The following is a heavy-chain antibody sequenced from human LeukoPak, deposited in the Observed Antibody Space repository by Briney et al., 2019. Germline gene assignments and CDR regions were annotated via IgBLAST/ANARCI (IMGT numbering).Heavy chain of an antibody. J-gene: IGHJ4*02. CDR2: ISSSSSYI. D-gene: IGHD3-16*02. V-gene: IGHV3-21*01. Sequence: GGSLRLSCAASGFTFSSYSMNWVRQAPGKGLEWVSSISSSSSYIYYADSVKGRFTISRDNAKNSLYLQMNGLRAEDTAVYYCARDWEYYDYVWGSYRKNYFDYWGQGTLVTVSS. CDR1: GFTFSSYS. CDR3: ARDWEYYDYVWGSYRKNYFDY.